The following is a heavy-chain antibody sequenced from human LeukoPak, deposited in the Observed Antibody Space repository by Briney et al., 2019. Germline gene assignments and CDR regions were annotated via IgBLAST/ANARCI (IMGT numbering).Heavy chain of an antibody. V-gene: IGHV4-34*01. D-gene: IGHD6-19*01. CDR3: ARPNSSGWWYYSDY. J-gene: IGHJ4*02. CDR1: GGSFSGYY. Sequence: SETLSLTCAVYGGSFSGYYWSWIRQPPGKGLEWIGEINHSGSTNYNPSLKSRVTISVDTSKNQFSLKLSSVTAADTAVYYCARPNSSGWWYYSDYWGQGTLVTVSS. CDR2: INHSGST.